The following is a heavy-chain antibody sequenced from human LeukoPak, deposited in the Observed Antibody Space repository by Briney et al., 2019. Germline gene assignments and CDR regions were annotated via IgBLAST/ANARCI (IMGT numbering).Heavy chain of an antibody. V-gene: IGHV4-59*01. D-gene: IGHD2-2*01. CDR2: SYYSGST. CDR3: ARGGCSSTSCSPV. CDR1: GGSISSYS. Sequence: KASETLSLTCTVSGGSISSYSWSWIRQPPGKGQEWIGYSYYSGSTNYNPSLKSRVTISVDTSKNQFSLKLSSVTAADTAVYYCARGGCSSTSCSPVWGKGITVTVSS. J-gene: IGHJ6*04.